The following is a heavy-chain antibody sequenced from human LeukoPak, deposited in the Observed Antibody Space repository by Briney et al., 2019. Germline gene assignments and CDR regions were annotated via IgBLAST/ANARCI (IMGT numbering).Heavy chain of an antibody. CDR3: ARDRGGRTGLDD. J-gene: IGHJ4*02. D-gene: IGHD2-15*01. V-gene: IGHV3-7*04. CDR2: IKEDGSEK. Sequence: GGSLRLSCAASGITFSRSWMSWVRQAPGKGLEWVAFIKEDGSEKYYVDSVKGRFTISRDNAENSLYLQMNSLRAEDTAVYYCARDRGGRTGLDDWDQGTLVTVSS. CDR1: GITFSRSW.